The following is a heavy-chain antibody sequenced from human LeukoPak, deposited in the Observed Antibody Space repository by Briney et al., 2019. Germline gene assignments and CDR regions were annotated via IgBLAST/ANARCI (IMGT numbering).Heavy chain of an antibody. CDR3: TTGRTSSSKDWFDP. V-gene: IGHV3-15*01. Sequence: GGSLRLSCAASGLTFNIAWVSWARQAPGKGLEWVGRIKSKTDGGTTDYAAPVKGSFTISRDDSKNTLYLQMNSLTTEDAAVYYCTTGRTSSSKDWFDPWGQGTLVTVSS. D-gene: IGHD6-6*01. J-gene: IGHJ5*02. CDR2: IKSKTDGGTT. CDR1: GLTFNIAW.